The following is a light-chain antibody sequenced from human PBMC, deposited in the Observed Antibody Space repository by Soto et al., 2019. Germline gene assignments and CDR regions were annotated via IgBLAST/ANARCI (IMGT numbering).Light chain of an antibody. J-gene: IGLJ3*02. V-gene: IGLV2-14*01. CDR3: SSYTTSSTQV. CDR2: EVT. CDR1: SRDVGYYNY. Sequence: QSALTQSASVSGSPGQSITISCTGTSRDVGYYNYVSWYQHHPGKVPKLMIYEVTNRPSGVSNRFSGSKSGNTASLAISGLQAEDEADYYCSSYTTSSTQVFGGGTKVTVL.